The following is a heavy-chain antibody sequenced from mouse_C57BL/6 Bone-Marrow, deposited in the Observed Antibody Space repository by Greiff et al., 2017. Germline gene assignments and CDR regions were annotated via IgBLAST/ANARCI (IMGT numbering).Heavy chain of an antibody. Sequence: VQLQQSGSELRSPGSSVKLSCKDFDSEVFPIAYMSWVRQKPGHGFEWIGGILPSIGRTIYGEKFEDKATLDADTLSNTAYLELNSLTSEDSAIYYCARKGDYYGSSYDYFDVWGTGTTVTVSS. CDR3: ARKGDYYGSSYDYFDV. V-gene: IGHV15-2*01. CDR2: ILPSIGRT. J-gene: IGHJ1*03. D-gene: IGHD1-1*01. CDR1: DSEVFPIAY.